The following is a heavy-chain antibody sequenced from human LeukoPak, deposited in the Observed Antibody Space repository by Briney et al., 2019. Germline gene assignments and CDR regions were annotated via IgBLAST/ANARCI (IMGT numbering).Heavy chain of an antibody. CDR2: MNPNSGNT. CDR1: GYTFTIYD. V-gene: IGHV1-8*01. J-gene: IGHJ5*02. Sequence: ASVKVSCKASGYTFTIYDINWVRQATGQGLEWMGWMNPNSGNTGYAQKFQGRVTMTRNTSISTAYMELSSLRSEDTAVYYCARVFGELLYSWFDPWGQGTLVTVSS. D-gene: IGHD3-10*02. CDR3: ARVFGELLYSWFDP.